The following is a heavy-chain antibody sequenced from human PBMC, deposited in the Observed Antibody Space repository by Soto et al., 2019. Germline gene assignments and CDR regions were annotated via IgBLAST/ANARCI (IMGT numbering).Heavy chain of an antibody. CDR1: GYTFTSYA. D-gene: IGHD3-3*01. V-gene: IGHV1-3*01. Sequence: ASVKASCKSSGYTFTSYAMHWVRQAPGQRLEWMGWINAGNGNTKYSQKFQDRVTITMDTSVSTAYMELSSLRSEDTAVYYCARASGAFDIWGQGTMVTVSS. CDR2: INAGNGNT. CDR3: ARASGAFDI. J-gene: IGHJ3*02.